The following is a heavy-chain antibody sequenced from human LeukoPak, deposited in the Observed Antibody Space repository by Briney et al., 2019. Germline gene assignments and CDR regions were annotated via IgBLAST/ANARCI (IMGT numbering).Heavy chain of an antibody. CDR3: AKQWVDC. J-gene: IGHJ4*02. CDR2: ISESGHDT. D-gene: IGHD1-26*01. Sequence: LSGGSLRLSCAASGFTFSSYAMNWVRQAPGKGLDWVASISESGHDTNYADSVKGRFTVSRDNSKNTLYLQLNSLRVDDTAVYYCAKQWVDCWGQGTLVTVSS. CDR1: GFTFSSYA. V-gene: IGHV3-23*01.